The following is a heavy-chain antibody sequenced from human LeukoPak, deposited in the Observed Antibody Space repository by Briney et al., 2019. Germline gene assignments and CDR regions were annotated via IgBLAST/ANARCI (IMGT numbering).Heavy chain of an antibody. CDR1: GFIFNNYA. CDR3: ARETPAVAGAFDY. V-gene: IGHV3-53*01. Sequence: PGRSLRLSCAGSGFIFNNYAMHWVRQPPGKGLEWVSVIYSGGNGDYADSVKGRFIVSRDNSKNTLYLQMNSLRADDTAVYYCARETPAVAGAFDYWGQGTLVTVSS. D-gene: IGHD6-19*01. J-gene: IGHJ4*02. CDR2: IYSGGNG.